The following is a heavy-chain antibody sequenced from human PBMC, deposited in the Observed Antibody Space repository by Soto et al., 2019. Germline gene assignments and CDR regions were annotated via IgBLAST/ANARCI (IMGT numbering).Heavy chain of an antibody. Sequence: TLSLTCTVSGGSISSGGYYWSWIRQHPGKGLEWIGYIYYSGSTYYNPSLKSRVTISVDTSKNQFSLKLSSVTAADTAVYYCARAKAASPSDAFDIWGQGTMVTVSS. CDR2: IYYSGST. CDR3: ARAKAASPSDAFDI. CDR1: GGSISSGGYY. V-gene: IGHV4-31*03. D-gene: IGHD6-13*01. J-gene: IGHJ3*02.